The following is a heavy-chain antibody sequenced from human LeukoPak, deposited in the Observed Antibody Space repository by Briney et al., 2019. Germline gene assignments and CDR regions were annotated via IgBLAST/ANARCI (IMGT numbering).Heavy chain of an antibody. CDR3: ARVSGSYHNWFDP. Sequence: SVKVSCKASGGTFSSYAISWVRQAPGQGLEWMGGIIPIFGTANFAQKFQGRVTITTDESTSTAYMELSSLRSEDTAVYYCARVSGSYHNWFDPWGQGTLVTVSS. J-gene: IGHJ5*02. CDR2: IIPIFGTA. CDR1: GGTFSSYA. D-gene: IGHD1-26*01. V-gene: IGHV1-69*05.